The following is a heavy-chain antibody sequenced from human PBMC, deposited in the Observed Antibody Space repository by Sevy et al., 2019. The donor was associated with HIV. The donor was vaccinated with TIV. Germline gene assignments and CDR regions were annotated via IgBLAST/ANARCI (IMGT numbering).Heavy chain of an antibody. CDR1: GFTFSSYA. V-gene: IGHV3-30-3*01. D-gene: IGHD3-10*01. CDR2: ISYDGSNK. Sequence: GGSLRLSCAASGFTFSSYAMHWVRQAPGKGLEWMAVISYDGSNKYYADSVKGRFTISRDNSKNTLYLQMNSLRAEDTAVYYCAREDVGFYYYGSGSYYNPRYGMDVWGQGTTVTVSS. J-gene: IGHJ6*02. CDR3: AREDVGFYYYGSGSYYNPRYGMDV.